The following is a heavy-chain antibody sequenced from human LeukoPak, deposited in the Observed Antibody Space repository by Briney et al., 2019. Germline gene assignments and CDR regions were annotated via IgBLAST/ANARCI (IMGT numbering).Heavy chain of an antibody. J-gene: IGHJ5*02. Sequence: PSETLSLTCAVSGGPISSYYWNWIRQPPGKGLEWIGYIYYIGITNYNPSLKSRVTMSVDTSKNQFSLKLNSVTAADTAVYYCARGHYYDFWSGYYQGWFDPWGQGTLVTVSS. CDR3: ARGHYYDFWSGYYQGWFDP. CDR2: IYYIGIT. D-gene: IGHD3-3*01. CDR1: GGPISSYY. V-gene: IGHV4-59*01.